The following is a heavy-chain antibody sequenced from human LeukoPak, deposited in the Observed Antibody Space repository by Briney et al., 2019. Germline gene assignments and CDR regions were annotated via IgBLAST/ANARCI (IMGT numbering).Heavy chain of an antibody. CDR3: ARLRSLDY. J-gene: IGHJ4*02. CDR2: INHSGST. CDR1: GGSFSGYY. D-gene: IGHD5-12*01. V-gene: IGHV4-34*01. Sequence: SETLSLTCAVYGGSFSGYYWSWIRQPPGKGLEWIGEINHSGSTNYDPSLKSRVTISVDTSKNQFSLKLSSVTAADTAVYYCARLRSLDYWGLGTLVTVSS.